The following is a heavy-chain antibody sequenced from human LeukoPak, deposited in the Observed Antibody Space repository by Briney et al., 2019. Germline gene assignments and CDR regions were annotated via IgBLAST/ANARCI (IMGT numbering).Heavy chain of an antibody. CDR3: ARVQAYGVRGVSEYYMDV. Sequence: PSETLSLTCTVSAGSISSGGYYWSWIRQPPGKGLEWIGYIYHSGSTYYNPSLKSRVTISVDRSKNQFSLKLSSVTAADTAVYYCARVQAYGVRGVSEYYMDVWGKGTTVTVSS. D-gene: IGHD3-10*01. V-gene: IGHV4-30-2*01. CDR2: IYHSGST. J-gene: IGHJ6*03. CDR1: AGSISSGGYY.